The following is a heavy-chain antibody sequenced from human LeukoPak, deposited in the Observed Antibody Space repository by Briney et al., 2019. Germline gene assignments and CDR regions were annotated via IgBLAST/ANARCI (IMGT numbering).Heavy chain of an antibody. Sequence: SETLSLTCTVSGGSISSGDYYWSWIRQPPGKGLEWIGYIYYSGSTYYNPSLKSRVTISVDTSKNQFSLELSSVTAADTAVYYCARGHCSSTSCLDAFDIWGQGTMVTVSS. CDR1: GGSISSGDYY. CDR2: IYYSGST. J-gene: IGHJ3*02. CDR3: ARGHCSSTSCLDAFDI. V-gene: IGHV4-30-4*01. D-gene: IGHD2-2*01.